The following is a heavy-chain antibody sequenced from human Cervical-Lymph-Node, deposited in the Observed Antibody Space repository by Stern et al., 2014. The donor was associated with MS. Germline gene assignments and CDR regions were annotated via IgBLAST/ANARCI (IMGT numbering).Heavy chain of an antibody. CDR1: GYTFTSYG. CDR3: ARGLVVSENAFDI. D-gene: IGHD2-15*01. J-gene: IGHJ3*02. V-gene: IGHV1-18*01. Sequence: VQLVESGAEVKKPGASVKVSCKASGYTFTSYGISWVRQAPGQGLEWMGWISFYNENSDYTQKLKGRVTMTTDTSTSTADMELRSLRSNDTAVYYCARGLVVSENAFDIWGQGTMVTVSS. CDR2: ISFYNENS.